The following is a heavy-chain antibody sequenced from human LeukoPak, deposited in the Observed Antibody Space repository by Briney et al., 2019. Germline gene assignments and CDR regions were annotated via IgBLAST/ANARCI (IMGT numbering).Heavy chain of an antibody. D-gene: IGHD3-22*01. CDR2: INHSGST. CDR3: ARRSYYYDSSGYYDDAFDI. CDR1: GGSFSGYY. Sequence: SETLSLTCAVYGGSFSGYYWSWIRQPPGKGLEWIGEINHSGSTNYNPSLKSRVTISVDTSKNQFSLKLSSVTAADTAVYYCARRSYYYDSSGYYDDAFDIWGQGTMVTVSS. V-gene: IGHV4-34*01. J-gene: IGHJ3*02.